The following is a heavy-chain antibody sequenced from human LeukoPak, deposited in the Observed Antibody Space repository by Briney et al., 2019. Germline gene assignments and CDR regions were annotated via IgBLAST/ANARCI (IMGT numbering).Heavy chain of an antibody. CDR2: IYTSGST. Sequence: PSETLSLTCTVSGGSISSYYWSWLRQPAGKGLEWIGRIYTSGSTNYNPSLKSRVTMSVVTSKNQFSLKLSSVTAADTAVYYCAREGRCSSTSCYKLYYYYYYMDVWGKGTTVTVSS. V-gene: IGHV4-4*07. D-gene: IGHD2-2*02. CDR3: AREGRCSSTSCYKLYYYYYYMDV. CDR1: GGSISSYY. J-gene: IGHJ6*03.